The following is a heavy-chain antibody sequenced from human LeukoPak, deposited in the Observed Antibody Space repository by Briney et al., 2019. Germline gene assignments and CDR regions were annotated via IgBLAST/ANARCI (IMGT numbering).Heavy chain of an antibody. CDR2: IYYSGST. D-gene: IGHD6-13*01. J-gene: IGHJ2*01. CDR1: GGSISSYY. Sequence: SETLSLTCTVSGGSISSYYWSWIRQPPGKGLEWIGYIYYSGSTNYNPSLKSRVTISVDTSKNQFSLKLSSVTAADTAVYYCARVKTPQLLRYFDLWGRGTLDTVSS. CDR3: ARVKTPQLLRYFDL. V-gene: IGHV4-59*01.